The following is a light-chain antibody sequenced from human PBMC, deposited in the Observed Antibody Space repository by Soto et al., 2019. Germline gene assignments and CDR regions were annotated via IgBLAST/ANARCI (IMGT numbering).Light chain of an antibody. CDR3: QQYNNWYT. CDR1: QSVNSN. CDR2: GAS. V-gene: IGKV3-15*01. Sequence: EIVMTQSPATLSVSRGERATLSCRASQSVNSNLAWYQQRPGQAPRLLMYGASTRATGIPARFSGSGSGTEFTLTISSLQSEDFAVYYCQQYNNWYTFGQGTKLEIK. J-gene: IGKJ2*01.